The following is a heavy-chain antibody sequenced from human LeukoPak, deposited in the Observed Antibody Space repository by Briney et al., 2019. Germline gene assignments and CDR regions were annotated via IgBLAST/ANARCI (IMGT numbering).Heavy chain of an antibody. Sequence: ASVKVSCKAYGYTFANYAMTWVRQAPGQGLEWMGWISVDNGNTNDAQMLQGRVTMTTNTSTNTAYMELRGLRFDDTAIYYCAKQNCVGDCYLKHWGQGPLVTVSS. V-gene: IGHV1-18*01. D-gene: IGHD2-21*01. CDR3: AKQNCVGDCYLKH. CDR1: GYTFANYA. J-gene: IGHJ4*02. CDR2: ISVDNGNT.